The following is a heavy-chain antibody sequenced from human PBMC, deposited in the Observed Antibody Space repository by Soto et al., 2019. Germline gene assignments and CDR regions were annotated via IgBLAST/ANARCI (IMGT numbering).Heavy chain of an antibody. V-gene: IGHV1-46*01. CDR3: ARDPKDYDSSGYLFGY. CDR1: GYTFTSYY. Sequence: ASVKVSCKASGYTFTSYYMHWVRQAPGQGLEWMGIINPSGGSTSYAQKFQGRVTMTRDTSTSTVYMELSSLRSEDTAVYYRARDPKDYDSSGYLFGYWGQGTLVTVSS. D-gene: IGHD3-22*01. CDR2: INPSGGST. J-gene: IGHJ4*02.